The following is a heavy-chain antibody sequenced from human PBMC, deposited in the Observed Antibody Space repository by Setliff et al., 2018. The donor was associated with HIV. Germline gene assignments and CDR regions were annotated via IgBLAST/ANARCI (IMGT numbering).Heavy chain of an antibody. D-gene: IGHD2-2*01. CDR1: GFTFSSYW. J-gene: IGHJ6*03. CDR2: IKQDGSEK. CDR3: ARDRGRGMAPSSILDYYYMDV. V-gene: IGHV3-7*03. Sequence: PGGSLRLSCAASGFTFSSYWMSWVRQAPGKGLEWVANIKQDGSEKYYVDSVKGRFTISRYNAKNSLYLQMNSLRAEDTAVYYCARDRGRGMAPSSILDYYYMDVWGKGTTVTVSS.